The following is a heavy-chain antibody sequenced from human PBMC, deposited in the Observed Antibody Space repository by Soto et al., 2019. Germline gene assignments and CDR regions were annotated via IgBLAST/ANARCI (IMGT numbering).Heavy chain of an antibody. CDR1: GLSFSTYV. CDR2: ISGGGGAT. CDR3: ARRVYCVSSSSCSNYFDS. J-gene: IGHJ4*02. D-gene: IGHD2-2*01. V-gene: IGHV3-23*01. Sequence: EVQLLESGGGLVQSGGSLRLSCAASGLSFSTYVMSWVRQAPGKGLEWVSVISGGGGATYYADSVKGRFTISRDNSKNTLFLQMSSLRTEDTAVYHCARRVYCVSSSSCSNYFDSWGQGTQVVVSS.